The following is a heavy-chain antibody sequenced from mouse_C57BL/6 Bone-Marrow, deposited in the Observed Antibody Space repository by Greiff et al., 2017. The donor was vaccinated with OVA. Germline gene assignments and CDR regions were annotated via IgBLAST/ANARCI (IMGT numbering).Heavy chain of an antibody. Sequence: VKLMESGAELVKPGASVKLSCKASGYTFTEYTIHWVKQRSGQGLEWIGWFYPGSGSIKYNEKFKDKATLTADKSSSTVYMELSRLTSEDSAVYFCARHVLTTVVANWYFDVWGTGTTVTVSS. CDR1: GYTFTEYT. D-gene: IGHD1-1*01. CDR3: ARHVLTTVVANWYFDV. J-gene: IGHJ1*03. CDR2: FYPGSGSI. V-gene: IGHV1-62-2*01.